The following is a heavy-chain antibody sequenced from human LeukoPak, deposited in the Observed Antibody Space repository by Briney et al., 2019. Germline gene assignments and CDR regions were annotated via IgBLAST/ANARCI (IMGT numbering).Heavy chain of an antibody. J-gene: IGHJ5*02. V-gene: IGHV1-69*05. CDR3: ARSDYWDATSWYWFDL. D-gene: IGHD3-3*01. CDR1: GGTFRSYA. Sequence: SVKVSCKASGGTFRSYAVSWVRQAPGQGLEWMGGIIPKFDTSKYAQNFQGRVSITTDESTGTTYMELSSLRSEDTVVYYCARSDYWDATSWYWFDLWGQGTLITVSA. CDR2: IIPKFDTS.